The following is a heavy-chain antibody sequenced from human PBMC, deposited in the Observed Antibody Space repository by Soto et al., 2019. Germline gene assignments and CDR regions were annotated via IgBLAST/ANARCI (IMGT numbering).Heavy chain of an antibody. Sequence: ELKLLEIGGGLVQPGGSLRHSCAASEFTFSTYAMTWVRQAPGRGLQWVATISDSGDITYYADSVKGRFTISRDNSRNTVYLQMHSLRGEDTAVYYCTRWNGYGDLWGQGTLVTVSS. CDR2: ISDSGDIT. D-gene: IGHD1-1*01. J-gene: IGHJ5*02. V-gene: IGHV3-23*01. CDR1: EFTFSTYA. CDR3: TRWNGYGDL.